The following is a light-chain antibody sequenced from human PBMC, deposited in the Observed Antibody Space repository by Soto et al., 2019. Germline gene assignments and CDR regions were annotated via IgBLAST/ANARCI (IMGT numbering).Light chain of an antibody. Sequence: EIVMTQSPATLSVSPGERATLSCRASQRINRNVAGYQQKRGQAPRLLIYEASTRATGIPARFSGSGSGTELSLTISSLQAVEFEVYYCNQYKDWSPITFGGGTQVEIK. CDR1: QRINRN. CDR3: NQYKDWSPIT. CDR2: EAS. J-gene: IGKJ4*01. V-gene: IGKV3-15*01.